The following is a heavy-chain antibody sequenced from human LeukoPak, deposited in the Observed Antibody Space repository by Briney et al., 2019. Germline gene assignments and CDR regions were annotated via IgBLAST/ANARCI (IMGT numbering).Heavy chain of an antibody. J-gene: IGHJ5*02. D-gene: IGHD3-16*01. CDR1: GYTFTSYG. CDR3: ATENFGLGSPFDP. V-gene: IGHV1-18*01. CDR2: ISAYNGNT. Sequence: ASVKVSCKASGYTFTSYGISWVRQAPGQGLEWMGWISAYNGNTNYAQKLQGRVTMTEDTSTDTAYMELSSLTSEDTAMYYCATENFGLGSPFDPWGQGTLVTVSS.